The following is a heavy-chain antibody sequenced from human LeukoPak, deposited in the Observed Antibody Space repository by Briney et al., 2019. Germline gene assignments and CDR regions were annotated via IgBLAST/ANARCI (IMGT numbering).Heavy chain of an antibody. CDR2: INPNSGGT. CDR1: GYTFTGYY. V-gene: IGHV1-2*04. J-gene: IGHJ6*02. CDR3: ARAESYYYYYGMDV. Sequence: ASVKVSCKASGYTFTGYYMHWVRQAPGQGLEWMGWINPNSGGTNYAQEFQGWVTMTRDTSISTAYMELSRLRSDDTAVYYCARAESYYYYYGMDVWGQGTTVTVSS.